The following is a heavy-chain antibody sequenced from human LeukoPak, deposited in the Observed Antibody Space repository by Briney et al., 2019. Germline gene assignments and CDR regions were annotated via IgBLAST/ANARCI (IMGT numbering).Heavy chain of an antibody. Sequence: SETLSLTCIVSGGSINNHYWTWIRQTPGKGLEWIGDIHYTGTTKYNPSLKSRVTISIDTSKNQFSLKLSSVTAADTAVYYCAGSLLGYCSSTSCYNAFDIWGQGTMVTVSS. D-gene: IGHD2-2*02. CDR2: IHYTGTT. V-gene: IGHV4-59*08. CDR3: AGSLLGYCSSTSCYNAFDI. CDR1: GGSINNHY. J-gene: IGHJ3*02.